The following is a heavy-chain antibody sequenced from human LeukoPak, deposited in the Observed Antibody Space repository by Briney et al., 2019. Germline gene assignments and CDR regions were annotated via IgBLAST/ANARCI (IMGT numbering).Heavy chain of an antibody. CDR1: GGSISSYY. CDR3: ARTHDFWSGYYYMDV. D-gene: IGHD3-3*01. Sequence: SETLSLTCTVSGGSISSYYWSWIRQPPGKGLEWIGYIYYSGSTNYNPSLTSRVTISVDTSNNQFSLKLSSVTAADTAVYYCARTHDFWSGYYYMDVWGKGTTVTVSS. CDR2: IYYSGST. J-gene: IGHJ6*03. V-gene: IGHV4-59*01.